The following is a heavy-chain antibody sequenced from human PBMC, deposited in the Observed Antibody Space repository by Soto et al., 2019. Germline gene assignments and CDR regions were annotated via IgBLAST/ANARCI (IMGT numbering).Heavy chain of an antibody. D-gene: IGHD3-22*01. CDR1: GGSISSCA. V-gene: IGHV4-59*01. CDR2: IYYSGST. CDR3: ARTYDSSGPNSGGYGFDI. J-gene: IGHJ3*02. Sequence: SEALSLTCSGSGGSISSCAWAGSREPPGKGLEWIAYIYYSGSTNYNPSLKSRVTISVDTSKNQFSLKLSSVTAADTAVYYCARTYDSSGPNSGGYGFDIWDQGTMVT.